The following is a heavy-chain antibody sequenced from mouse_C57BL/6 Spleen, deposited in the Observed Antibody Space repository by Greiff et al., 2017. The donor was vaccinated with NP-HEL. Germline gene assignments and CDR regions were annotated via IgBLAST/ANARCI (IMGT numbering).Heavy chain of an antibody. CDR1: GYAFSSSW. CDR2: IYPGDGDT. J-gene: IGHJ2*01. D-gene: IGHD3-2*01. Sequence: VQLQQSGPELVKPGASVKISCKASGYAFSSSWMNWVKQRPGKGLEWIGRIYPGDGDTNYNGKFKGKATLTADKSSSTAYMQLSSLTSEDSAVYFCARRPQTALDYWGQGTTLTVSS. CDR3: ARRPQTALDY. V-gene: IGHV1-82*01.